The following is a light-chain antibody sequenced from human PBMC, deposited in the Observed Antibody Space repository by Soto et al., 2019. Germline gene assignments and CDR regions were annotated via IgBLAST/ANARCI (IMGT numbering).Light chain of an antibody. J-gene: IGKJ4*01. CDR2: GAS. CDR3: QQYNNWPLT. CDR1: QSVSTN. Sequence: EIVMTQSPATLSVSPWERATLSCRASQSVSTNLAWYQQKPGQAPRLLIYGASTRATGIPARFSGSGSGTEFTLTISSLQSEDFAVYSCQQYNNWPLTFGGGTKV. V-gene: IGKV3-15*01.